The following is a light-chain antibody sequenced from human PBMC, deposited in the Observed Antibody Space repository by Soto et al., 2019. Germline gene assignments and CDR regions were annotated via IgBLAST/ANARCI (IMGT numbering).Light chain of an antibody. CDR2: EVN. V-gene: IGLV2-14*03. CDR3: ASYSDSDTKV. CDR1: ISDVGAYIY. Sequence: LTHPSSVCGSPGQSITISCGGTISDVGAYIYVSWYQQYPGKAPKLIIYEVNNRPSGVSGRFSGYKSDTTAYLTISGLQAEDEADYYCASYSDSDTKVFGTGTKVTV. J-gene: IGLJ1*01.